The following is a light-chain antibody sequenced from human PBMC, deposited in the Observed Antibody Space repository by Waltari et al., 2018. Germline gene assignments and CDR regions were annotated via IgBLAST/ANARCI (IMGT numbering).Light chain of an antibody. CDR1: NIGTKN. Sequence: SYVLTQSPSVSAAPGKTAKISCWVSNIGTKNAHWYQQRPGQAPVLVIYYDTDRPSGIPDRFSGSNSGNTATLTISGVEVGDEADYYCQVWDTSRDNVVFGGGTKLTVL. CDR3: QVWDTSRDNVV. V-gene: IGLV3-21*01. J-gene: IGLJ2*01. CDR2: YDT.